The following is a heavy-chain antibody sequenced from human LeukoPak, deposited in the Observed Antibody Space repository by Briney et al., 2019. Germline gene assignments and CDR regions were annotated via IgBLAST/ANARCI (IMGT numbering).Heavy chain of an antibody. CDR2: ISAYNGNT. J-gene: IGHJ4*02. D-gene: IGHD2-8*02. Sequence: ASVKVSCKASGYTFTSYGISWVRQAPGQGLEWMGWISAYNGNTDYAQKLQGRVTMTTDTSTSTAYMELRSLRSDDTAVYYCARDLETTGDRAFDIWGQGTLVTVSS. V-gene: IGHV1-18*01. CDR3: ARDLETTGDRAFDI. CDR1: GYTFTSYG.